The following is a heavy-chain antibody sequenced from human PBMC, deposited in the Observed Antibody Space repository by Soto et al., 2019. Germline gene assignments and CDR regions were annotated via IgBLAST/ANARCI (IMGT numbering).Heavy chain of an antibody. CDR1: GFTFRSYA. V-gene: IGHV3-23*01. Sequence: DVPLLESGGGLVQPGGSLRLSCAASGFTFRSYAMSWVRQAPGKGLEWVSGIGGSGISTHYADAMKGRFTVSSDNSKNTLYLKMNSLRAEDTAVYNCAKEPVGPDWYFDLWGRGTLVTVSS. CDR2: IGGSGIST. J-gene: IGHJ2*01. CDR3: AKEPVGPDWYFDL.